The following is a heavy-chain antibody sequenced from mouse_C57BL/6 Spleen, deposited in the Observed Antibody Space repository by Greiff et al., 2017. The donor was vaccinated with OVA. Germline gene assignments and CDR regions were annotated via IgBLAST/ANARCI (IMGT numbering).Heavy chain of an antibody. CDR2: IYPGSGSP. Sequence: QVQLQQPGAELVKPGASVKMSCKASGYTFTSYWLTWVKQRPGQGLEWIGDIYPGSGSPNYNEKFKSKATLTVDTSSSTAYMQLSSLTSEDAAVYYCARGTIYGYCDFGGTGTTVTVSS. CDR1: GYTFTSYW. V-gene: IGHV1-55*01. D-gene: IGHD3-3*01. J-gene: IGHJ1*03. CDR3: ARGTIYGYCDF.